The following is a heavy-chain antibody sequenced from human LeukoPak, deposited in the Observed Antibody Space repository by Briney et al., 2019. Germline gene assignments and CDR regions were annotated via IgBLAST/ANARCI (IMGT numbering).Heavy chain of an antibody. CDR3: ATDIVVVPAAMGSAAFDI. J-gene: IGHJ3*02. CDR1: GGSISSSSYY. CDR2: IYYSGST. Sequence: SEILSLTCTVSGGSISSSSYYWGWIRQPPGKGLEWIGSIYYSGSTYYNPSLKSRVTISVDTSKNQFSLKLSSVTAADTAVYYCATDIVVVPAAMGSAAFDIWGQGTMVTVSS. D-gene: IGHD2-2*01. V-gene: IGHV4-39*07.